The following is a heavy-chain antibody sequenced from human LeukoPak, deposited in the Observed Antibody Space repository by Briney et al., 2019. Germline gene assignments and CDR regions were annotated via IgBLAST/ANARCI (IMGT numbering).Heavy chain of an antibody. Sequence: ASVKVSCKASGGTFSSYAISWVRQAPGQGLEWMGGIIPIFGTANYAQKFQGRVTITTDESTSTAYMELSSLRSEDTAVYYCARAGTPVVPAATNYYYYYMDVWGKGTTVTVSS. CDR1: GGTFSSYA. D-gene: IGHD2-2*01. V-gene: IGHV1-69*05. CDR2: IIPIFGTA. CDR3: ARAGTPVVPAATNYYYYYMDV. J-gene: IGHJ6*03.